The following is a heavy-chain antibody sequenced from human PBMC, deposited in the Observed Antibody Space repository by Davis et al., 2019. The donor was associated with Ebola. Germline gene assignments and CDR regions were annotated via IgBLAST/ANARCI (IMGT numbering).Heavy chain of an antibody. CDR3: ARDRITGTWGFGYYMDV. CDR1: GGTFSGSG. Sequence: SVKVSCKASGGTFSGSGVSWVRQAPGQGLEWMGGIVPVFKTANYAQKFQGRVTITADEFPTTAYMELSGLRSEDTAVYYCARDRITGTWGFGYYMDVWGKGTTVTVSS. J-gene: IGHJ6*03. CDR2: IVPVFKTA. D-gene: IGHD1-7*01. V-gene: IGHV1-69*13.